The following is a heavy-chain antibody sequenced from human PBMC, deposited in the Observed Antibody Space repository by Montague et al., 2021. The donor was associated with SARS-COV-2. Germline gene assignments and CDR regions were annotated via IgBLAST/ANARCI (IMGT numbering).Heavy chain of an antibody. V-gene: IGHV4-61*02. CDR3: ARVGGNHYRYFDY. CDR2: IYTSGST. CDR1: GDSVSSEFYY. Sequence: TLSLTCTVSGDSVSSEFYYWSWIRQPAGKGLEWIGRIYTSGSTNYNPSLRSRVTISVDTSKNQFSLRLSSVTAADTAVYYCARVGGNHYRYFDYWGQGTLVTVSS. J-gene: IGHJ4*02. D-gene: IGHD1-26*01.